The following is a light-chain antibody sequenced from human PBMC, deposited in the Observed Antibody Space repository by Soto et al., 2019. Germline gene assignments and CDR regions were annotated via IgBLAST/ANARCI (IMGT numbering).Light chain of an antibody. V-gene: IGKV3-15*01. CDR3: QQYGSSPPYT. CDR2: GVS. J-gene: IGKJ2*01. Sequence: EIVMTQSPATLSVSPGERATLSCRASQTVSSNLAWYQQQPGQAPRLLIYGVSTRATGVPARFSGSGSGTEFTLTISSLQSEDFAVYYCQQYGSSPPYTFGQGTKLEIK. CDR1: QTVSSN.